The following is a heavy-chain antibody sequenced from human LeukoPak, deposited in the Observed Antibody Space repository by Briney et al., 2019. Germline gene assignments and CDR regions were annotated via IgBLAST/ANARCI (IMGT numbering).Heavy chain of an antibody. Sequence: GSLRLSCAASGFTFSSYSMNWVRQAPGKGLEWVSSISSSSSYIYYADSVKGRFTISRDNAKNSLYLQMNSLRAEDTAVYYCARDANYCSSTSCHNWFDPWGQGTLVTVSS. D-gene: IGHD2-2*01. J-gene: IGHJ5*02. CDR2: ISSSSSYI. CDR3: ARDANYCSSTSCHNWFDP. V-gene: IGHV3-21*01. CDR1: GFTFSSYS.